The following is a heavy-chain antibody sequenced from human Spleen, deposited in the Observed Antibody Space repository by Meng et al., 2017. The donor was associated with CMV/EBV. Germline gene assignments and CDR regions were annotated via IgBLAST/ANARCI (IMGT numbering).Heavy chain of an antibody. V-gene: IGHV3-20*04. CDR1: GFTFSSYS. J-gene: IGHJ5*02. CDR3: ARDVGWFDP. D-gene: IGHD1-26*01. Sequence: GESLKISCAASGFTFSSYSMNWVRQAPGKGLEWVSGTHWNGGSVGYADSVKGRFTISRDNAKNSLFLQMNSLRAEDTAFYYCARDVGWFDPWGQGTLVTVSS. CDR2: THWNGGSV.